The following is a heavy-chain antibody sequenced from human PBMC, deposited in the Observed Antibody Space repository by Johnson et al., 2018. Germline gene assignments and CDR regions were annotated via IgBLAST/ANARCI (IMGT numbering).Heavy chain of an antibody. CDR2: IKQDGSEK. D-gene: IGHD3-22*01. CDR3: AREGRRITMIVVVKAAHGAFDI. Sequence: VQLVESGGGLVKPGGSLRLSCAASGFTFSSYSMNWVRQAPGKGLEWVANIKQDGSEKYYVDSVKGRFTISKDNAKNSLYLQMNSLRAEDTAVYYCAREGRRITMIVVVKAAHGAFDIWGQGTMVTVSS. J-gene: IGHJ3*02. V-gene: IGHV3-7*01. CDR1: GFTFSSYS.